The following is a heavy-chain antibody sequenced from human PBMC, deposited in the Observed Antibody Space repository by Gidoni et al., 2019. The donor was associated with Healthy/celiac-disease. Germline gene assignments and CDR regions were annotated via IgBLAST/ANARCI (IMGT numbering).Heavy chain of an antibody. J-gene: IGHJ4*02. V-gene: IGHV4-30-2*01. Sequence: QLQLQESGSGLVKPSQTLSLTCAVPGGSISRGGYSWSWIRQPPGKGLEWIGYIYHSGSTYYNPSLKSRVTISVDRSKNQFSLKLSSVTAADTAVYYCAREGGPISGWYYFDYWGQGTLVTVSS. CDR1: GGSISRGGYS. CDR3: AREGGPISGWYYFDY. D-gene: IGHD6-19*01. CDR2: IYHSGST.